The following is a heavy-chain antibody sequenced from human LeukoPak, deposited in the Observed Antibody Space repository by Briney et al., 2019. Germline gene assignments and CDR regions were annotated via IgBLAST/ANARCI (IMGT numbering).Heavy chain of an antibody. CDR1: GFTFSSYW. V-gene: IGHV3-7*04. Sequence: PGGSLTLSCAASGFTFSSYWMSWVRQAPGKGLEWVANIKQDGSEKQYVDSVKGRFAISRDNAENSLYLQMNSLKAEDTAVYYCGRFTRSGDSVYWGQGTLVTVSS. CDR2: IKQDGSEK. D-gene: IGHD7-27*01. J-gene: IGHJ4*02. CDR3: GRFTRSGDSVY.